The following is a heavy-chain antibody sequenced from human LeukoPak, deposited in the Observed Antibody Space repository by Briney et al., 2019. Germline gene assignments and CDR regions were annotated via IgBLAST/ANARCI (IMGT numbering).Heavy chain of an antibody. J-gene: IGHJ4*02. D-gene: IGHD3-22*01. CDR2: ISGSGGRT. CDR1: GITLSNYG. V-gene: IGHV3-23*01. Sequence: GGSLRLSCAVSGITLSNYGMSWVRQAPGKGVEWVEGISGSGGRTNYADSVKGRFTVSRDNPKNTLYLQMNSLRAEDTAVYFCAKRGVVIRVILGGFHKEANYFDSWGQGALVTVSS. CDR3: AKRGVVIRVILGGFHKEANYFDS.